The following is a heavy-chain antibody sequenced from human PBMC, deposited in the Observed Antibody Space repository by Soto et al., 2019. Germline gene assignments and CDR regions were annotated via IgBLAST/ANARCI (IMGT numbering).Heavy chain of an antibody. D-gene: IGHD3-10*01. V-gene: IGHV3-66*01. J-gene: IGHJ4*02. CDR2: INPESRT. CDR3: ARDQSWRFGEAQTTYYFDY. Sequence: PGGSLRLSCEASGLIVNNNFMNWVRQAPGRGLEWVSVINPESRTYYADSVKDRFTISRDTSKNTLYLQMNSLRVEDTAVYYCARDQSWRFGEAQTTYYFDYWGQGTLVTVSS. CDR1: GLIVNNNF.